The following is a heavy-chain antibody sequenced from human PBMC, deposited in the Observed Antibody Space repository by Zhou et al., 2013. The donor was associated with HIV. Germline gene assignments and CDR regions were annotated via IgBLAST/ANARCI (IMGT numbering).Heavy chain of an antibody. CDR3: ATYGPGYNWMYK. CDR1: GDTFIDYY. V-gene: IGHV1-2*02. CDR2: VYLKTGGT. D-gene: IGHD1-20*01. Sequence: QVQLVQSGAEVKKPAASVKVSCKASGDTFIDYYMHWVRQAPGQGLEWMGWVYLKTGGTNYAPKLQGRVTMTRDTSISTAYMELSSLRSDDTAVYYCATYGPGYNWMYKWGQGTLVTVSS. J-gene: IGHJ4*02.